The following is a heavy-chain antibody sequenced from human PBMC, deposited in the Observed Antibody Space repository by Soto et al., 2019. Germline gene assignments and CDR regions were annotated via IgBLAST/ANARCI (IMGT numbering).Heavy chain of an antibody. V-gene: IGHV4-4*07. CDR2: IFSSGST. J-gene: IGHJ4*02. Sequence: SETLSLTCTVSGGSINTFYWSWVRQPAGKGLEWIGRIFSSGSTSFNPSLEGRVAMSVDTSKNHFSLNLSSVTAADMAVYYCAREGSYSAYNFAHGIQLWSFDFWGQGAWSPSPQ. CDR1: GGSINTFY. CDR3: AREGSYSAYNFAHGIQLWSFDF. D-gene: IGHD5-12*01.